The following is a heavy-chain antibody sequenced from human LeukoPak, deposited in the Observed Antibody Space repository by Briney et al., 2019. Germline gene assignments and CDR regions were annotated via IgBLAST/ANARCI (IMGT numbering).Heavy chain of an antibody. CDR1: GGSISTGGYY. Sequence: SETLSLTCTVSGGSISTGGYYWTWIRQHPGKGLEWVGYIYDSGYTNLNPPCKSRAIKSVGTSKNQFSLNLSSVTAADTAVYYCARGVGRTWDRTKPLFDCWGQGTL. V-gene: IGHV4-31*03. D-gene: IGHD1/OR15-1a*01. CDR3: ARGVGRTWDRTKPLFDC. CDR2: IYDSGYT. J-gene: IGHJ4*02.